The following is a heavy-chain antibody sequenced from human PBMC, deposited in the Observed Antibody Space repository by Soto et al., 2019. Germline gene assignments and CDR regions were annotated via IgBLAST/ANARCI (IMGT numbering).Heavy chain of an antibody. D-gene: IGHD2-2*01. Sequence: VQLVESGGGLVQPGVSLRLSCAASGFTFSSYWMTWVRQAPGKGLEWVANIKQDGSDKNYVDSVKGRFTISRDNAKNSLYLQMNNLRAEDTAVYYCARDDCSSTSCYSSLDYWGQGTLVTVSS. J-gene: IGHJ4*02. CDR1: GFTFSSYW. CDR2: IKQDGSDK. V-gene: IGHV3-7*05. CDR3: ARDDCSSTSCYSSLDY.